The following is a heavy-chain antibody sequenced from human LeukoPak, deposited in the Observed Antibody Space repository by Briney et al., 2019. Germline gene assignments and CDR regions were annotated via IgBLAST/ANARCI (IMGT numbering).Heavy chain of an antibody. CDR2: FLYSGRT. J-gene: IGHJ4*02. D-gene: IGHD6-19*01. V-gene: IGHV4-39*01. CDR1: GGSISSSSYY. Sequence: KTSETLSLTCTVSGGSISSSSYYWGWIRQPPGMGLEWIGSFLYSGRTFYNPSLKSRVTISVDTSKNQFSLKLRSVTAADTAVYYCASVAVAGTLYYWGQGTLAAVSS. CDR3: ASVAVAGTLYY.